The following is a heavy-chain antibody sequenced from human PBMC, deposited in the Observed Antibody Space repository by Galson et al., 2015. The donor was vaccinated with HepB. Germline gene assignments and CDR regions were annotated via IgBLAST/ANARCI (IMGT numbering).Heavy chain of an antibody. CDR3: ARCLEYYYDSSGSPPLYGMDV. V-gene: IGHV1-69*02. CDR1: GGTFSSYT. J-gene: IGHJ6*02. Sequence: SVKVSCKASGGTFSSYTISWVRQAPGQGLEWMGRIIPILGIANYAQKFQGRVTITADKSTSTAYMELSSLRSEDTAVYYCARCLEYYYDSSGSPPLYGMDVWGQGTTVTVSS. D-gene: IGHD3-22*01. CDR2: IIPILGIA.